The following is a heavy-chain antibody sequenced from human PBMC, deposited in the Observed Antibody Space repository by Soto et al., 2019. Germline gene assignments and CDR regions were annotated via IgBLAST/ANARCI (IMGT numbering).Heavy chain of an antibody. J-gene: IGHJ6*02. CDR3: ARFYCISTTCHYGLDV. CDR2: IYPDDSDT. V-gene: IGHV5-51*01. D-gene: IGHD2-2*01. CDR1: GYRFTNYW. Sequence: PGESLKISCKGSGYRFTNYWIGWVRQMPGKGLEWMGIIYPDDSDTRYSPSFQGQVTISADKSISTAYLQWSSLKASDTAMYYCARFYCISTTCHYGLDVWGQGTTVTVSS.